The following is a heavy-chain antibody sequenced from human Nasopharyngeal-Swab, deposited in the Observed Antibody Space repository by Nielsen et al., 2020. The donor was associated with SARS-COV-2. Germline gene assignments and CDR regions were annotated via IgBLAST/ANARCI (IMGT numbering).Heavy chain of an antibody. J-gene: IGHJ4*02. V-gene: IGHV1-18*01. Sequence: ASVKVSCKASGYTFTSYGIRWVRQAPGQGLEWMGWISAYNGNTNYAQKLQVRVTMTTDTSTSTAYMELRSLRSDDTAVYYCARDGGGSWFLSFDYWGQGTLVTVSS. CDR2: ISAYNGNT. CDR3: ARDGGGSWFLSFDY. D-gene: IGHD6-13*01. CDR1: GYTFTSYG.